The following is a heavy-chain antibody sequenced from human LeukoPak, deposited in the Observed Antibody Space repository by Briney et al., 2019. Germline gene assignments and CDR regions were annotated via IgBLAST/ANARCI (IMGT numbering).Heavy chain of an antibody. CDR1: GFTFSSYS. V-gene: IGHV3-21*01. CDR3: ARRGIAARPVDY. CDR2: ISSSSSYI. Sequence: GRSLRLSCAASGFTFSSYSMNWVRQAPGKGLEWVSSISSSSSYIYYADSVKGRFTISRDNAKNSLYLQMNSLRAEDTAVYYCARRGIAARPVDYWGQGTLVTVSS. J-gene: IGHJ4*02. D-gene: IGHD6-6*01.